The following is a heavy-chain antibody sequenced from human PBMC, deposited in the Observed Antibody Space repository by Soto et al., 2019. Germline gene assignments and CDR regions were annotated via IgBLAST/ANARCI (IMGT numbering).Heavy chain of an antibody. CDR3: ARDMAISWFDP. Sequence: SETLSLTCTVSGGSISSYYWSWVRQPPGKGLEWIGYIYYSGSTNYNPTLKSRVTISVDTSKNQFSLKLSSVTAADTAVYYCARDMAISWFDPWGQGTLVTVSS. D-gene: IGHD3-10*01. CDR2: IYYSGST. CDR1: GGSISSYY. V-gene: IGHV4-59*01. J-gene: IGHJ5*02.